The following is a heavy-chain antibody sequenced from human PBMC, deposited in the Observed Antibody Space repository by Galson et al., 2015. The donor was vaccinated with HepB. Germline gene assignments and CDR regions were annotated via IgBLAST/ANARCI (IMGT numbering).Heavy chain of an antibody. CDR3: ARVGWGQTGPGAFDI. D-gene: IGHD1-26*01. CDR1: GGSISSSSYY. CDR2: IYYSGST. V-gene: IGHV4-39*07. Sequence: ETLSLTCTVSGGSISSSSYYWGWIRQPPGKGLEWIGSIYYSGSTYYNPSLKSRVTISVDTSKNQFSLKLSSVTAADTAVYYCARVGWGQTGPGAFDIWGQGTMVTVSS. J-gene: IGHJ3*02.